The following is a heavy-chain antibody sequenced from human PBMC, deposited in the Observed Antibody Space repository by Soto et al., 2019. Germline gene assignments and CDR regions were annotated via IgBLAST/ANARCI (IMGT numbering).Heavy chain of an antibody. Sequence: GGSLRLFCAASRFTFSYYAMTWVRQTPGKGLEWVSSISNSGGGTYYADSVKGRFTISRDNSKNTLYLQMHSLRAEDTALYYCVRGIAVAVPYYYGMDVWGQGTTVTVSS. V-gene: IGHV3-23*01. CDR1: RFTFSYYA. CDR3: VRGIAVAVPYYYGMDV. CDR2: ISNSGGGT. D-gene: IGHD6-19*01. J-gene: IGHJ6*02.